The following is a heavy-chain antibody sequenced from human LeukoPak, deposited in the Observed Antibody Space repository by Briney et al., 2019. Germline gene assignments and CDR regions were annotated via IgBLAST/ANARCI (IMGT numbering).Heavy chain of an antibody. V-gene: IGHV6-1*01. D-gene: IGHD2-2*01. CDR3: ARRLTQYDCFDP. J-gene: IGHJ5*02. Sequence: SQTLSLTCAIFGDSVSSNSVTWNWIRQSPSRGLEWLGRTYYRSTWYNDYAVSVRGRITVNPDTSKNQFSLHLNSVTPEDTAVYHCARRLTQYDCFDPWGQGILVTVSS. CDR2: TYYRSTWYN. CDR1: GDSVSSNSVT.